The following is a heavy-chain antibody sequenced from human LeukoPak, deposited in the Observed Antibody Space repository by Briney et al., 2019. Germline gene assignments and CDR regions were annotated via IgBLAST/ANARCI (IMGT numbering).Heavy chain of an antibody. Sequence: GGSLRLSCAASGFTVSSNYMSWVRQAPGKGLEWVSVLYSGGTTYYADSVTGRFTISRDNSKNTLYLQMNSLRAEDTAVYYCARDTNRFGVDVWGQGTTVTVSS. CDR3: ARDTNRFGVDV. J-gene: IGHJ6*02. D-gene: IGHD1-1*01. V-gene: IGHV3-53*01. CDR2: LYSGGTT. CDR1: GFTVSSNY.